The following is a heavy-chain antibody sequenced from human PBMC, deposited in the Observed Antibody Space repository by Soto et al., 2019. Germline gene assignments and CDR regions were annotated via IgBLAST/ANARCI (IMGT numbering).Heavy chain of an antibody. D-gene: IGHD2-15*01. CDR1: GGSISSSSYY. Sequence: QLQLQESGPGLVKPSETLSLTCTVSGGSISSSSYYWGWIRQPPGKGLEWIGSIYYCGSTYYNPSLKSRVTISVDTSKNQFSLKLSSVTAADTAVYYCARWGGYCSGGSCPGFDYWGQGTLVTVSS. J-gene: IGHJ4*02. V-gene: IGHV4-39*01. CDR2: IYYCGST. CDR3: ARWGGYCSGGSCPGFDY.